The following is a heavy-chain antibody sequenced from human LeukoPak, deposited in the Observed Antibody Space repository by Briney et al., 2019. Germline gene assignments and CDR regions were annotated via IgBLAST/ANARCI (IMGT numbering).Heavy chain of an antibody. D-gene: IGHD5-18*01. CDR3: ARDMAYTAMVKFDY. CDR2: ISSSSSYI. CDR1: GFTFSSYS. Sequence: GGSLRLSCAASGFTFSSYSMIWVRQAPGKGLEWVSSISSSSSYIYYADSVKARFTISRDNAKNSLYLQMNSLRAEDTAVYYCARDMAYTAMVKFDYWGQGTLVTVSS. J-gene: IGHJ4*02. V-gene: IGHV3-21*01.